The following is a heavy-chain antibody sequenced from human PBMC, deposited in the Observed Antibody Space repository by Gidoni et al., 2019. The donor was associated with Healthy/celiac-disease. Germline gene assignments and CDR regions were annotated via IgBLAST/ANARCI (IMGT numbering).Heavy chain of an antibody. CDR1: GCSISSYY. V-gene: IGHV4-59*01. D-gene: IGHD2-2*01. CDR2: IYYSGST. Sequence: QVQLQESGPGLVKPSETLSLTCPVSGCSISSYYWRWILQPPGKGLEWIGYIYYSGSTNYNPSLKSRVTISVDTSKNQFSLKLSSVTAADTAVYYCARGGSSTPQYGMDVWGQGTTVTVSS. CDR3: ARGGSSTPQYGMDV. J-gene: IGHJ6*02.